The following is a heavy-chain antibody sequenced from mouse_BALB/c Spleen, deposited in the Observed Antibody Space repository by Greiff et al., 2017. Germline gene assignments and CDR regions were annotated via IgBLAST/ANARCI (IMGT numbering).Heavy chain of an antibody. J-gene: IGHJ3*01. D-gene: IGHD1-1*01. CDR1: GFNIKDTY. CDR3: ARGGYYGSSPAWFAY. Sequence: EVQLQQSGAELVKPGASVKLSCTASGFNIKDTYMHWVKQRPEQGLEWIGRIDPANGNTKYDPKFQGKASITADTSSNTAYLQLSSLTSEDTAVYYCARGGYYGSSPAWFAYWGQGTLVTVSA. CDR2: IDPANGNT. V-gene: IGHV14-3*02.